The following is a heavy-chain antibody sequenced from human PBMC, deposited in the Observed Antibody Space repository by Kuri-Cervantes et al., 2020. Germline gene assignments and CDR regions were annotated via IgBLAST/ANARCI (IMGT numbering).Heavy chain of an antibody. V-gene: IGHV3-53*01. Sequence: GESLKISCAASGFTISSNYMSWVRQAPGKGLEWVSVFYTGGSTFYADSVKGRFTISRDISKNTLYLQMNSLRAEDTAVYYCAREGGRGGMDVWGQGTTVTVSS. D-gene: IGHD2-15*01. J-gene: IGHJ6*02. CDR3: AREGGRGGMDV. CDR1: GFTISSNY. CDR2: FYTGGST.